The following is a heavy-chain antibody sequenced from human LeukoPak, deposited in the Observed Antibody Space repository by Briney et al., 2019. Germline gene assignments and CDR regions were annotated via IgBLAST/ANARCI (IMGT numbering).Heavy chain of an antibody. Sequence: PGGSLRLSCAASGFTFSSYAMNWVRQAPGEGLEWVSSISGSSSHIYYADSVKGRFTISRDNAKNSLYLQMSSLRAEDTAVYYCGMVRGVWGQGTTVTVSS. D-gene: IGHD3-10*01. CDR1: GFTFSSYA. J-gene: IGHJ6*02. CDR3: GMVRGV. V-gene: IGHV3-21*01. CDR2: ISGSSSHI.